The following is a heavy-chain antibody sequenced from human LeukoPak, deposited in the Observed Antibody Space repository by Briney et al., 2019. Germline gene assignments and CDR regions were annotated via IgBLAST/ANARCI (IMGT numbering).Heavy chain of an antibody. CDR3: ARELTSTYYFDY. V-gene: IGHV3-30*04. J-gene: IGHJ4*02. CDR1: GFTFTDYV. Sequence: PGRSLRLSCAASGFTFTDYVMHWVRQAPGKGLEWVAVISYDGSNKYYADSVKGRFTISRDNSKNTVYLQMNSLRPEDTAVYYRARELTSTYYFDYWGQGTLVTVSS. CDR2: ISYDGSNK.